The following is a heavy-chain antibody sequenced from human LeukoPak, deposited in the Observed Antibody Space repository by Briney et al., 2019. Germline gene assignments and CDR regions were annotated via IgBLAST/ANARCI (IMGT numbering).Heavy chain of an antibody. CDR3: ARVGLCCSSTSCTNLDY. CDR1: GYTFTSYD. CDR2: IIPILGIA. Sequence: ASVKVSCKASGYTFTSYDINWVRQAPGQGLEWMGRIIPILGIANYAQKLQGRVTITADKSTSTAYMELSSLRSEDTAVYYCARVGLCCSSTSCTNLDYWGQGTLVTVSS. V-gene: IGHV1-69*04. D-gene: IGHD2-2*01. J-gene: IGHJ4*02.